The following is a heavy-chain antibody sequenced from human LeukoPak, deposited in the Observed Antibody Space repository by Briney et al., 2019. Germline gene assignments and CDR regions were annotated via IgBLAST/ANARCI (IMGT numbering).Heavy chain of an antibody. V-gene: IGHV4-39*07. CDR1: GGSISNRNYY. Sequence: PSETLSLTCTVSGGSISNRNYYWGWIRQPPGKGLEWIGSIYYSGSTYYNPSLKSRVTISVDTSKNQFSLKLSSVTAADTAVYYCARDGDGYNYVVYWGQGTLVTVSS. J-gene: IGHJ4*02. D-gene: IGHD5-24*01. CDR2: IYYSGST. CDR3: ARDGDGYNYVVY.